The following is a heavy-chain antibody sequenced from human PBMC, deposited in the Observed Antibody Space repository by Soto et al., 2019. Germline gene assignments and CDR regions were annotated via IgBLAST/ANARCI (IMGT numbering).Heavy chain of an antibody. CDR1: GFTFSDYY. V-gene: IGHV3-11*01. CDR2: ISGSGLTV. D-gene: IGHD3-22*01. J-gene: IGHJ3*02. Sequence: QVQLVESGGGLVKPGGSLRLSCAASGFTFSDYYVSWIRQAPGKGLEWVSYISGSGLTVNYADSVKGRFTISRDNGKNSLYLQMNSLRGEDTAVYYCARDTYRNDRSSYYSDAFDIWGQGTMVTVSS. CDR3: ARDTYRNDRSSYYSDAFDI.